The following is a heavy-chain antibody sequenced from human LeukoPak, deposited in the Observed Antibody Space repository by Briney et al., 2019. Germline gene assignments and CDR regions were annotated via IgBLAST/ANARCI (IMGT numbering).Heavy chain of an antibody. CDR2: ISSSGNTI. D-gene: IGHD3-16*01. CDR1: GFTFSDYH. CDR3: VRAIGDYYYGMDV. J-gene: IGHJ6*02. Sequence: GGSLRLSCAASGFTFSDYHMSWIRQAPGKGLEWVSYISSSGNTIYYADSVKGRFTISRDIANSSLSLQMNSLIAEDTAVYYCVRAIGDYYYGMDVWGQGTTVTVSS. V-gene: IGHV3-11*01.